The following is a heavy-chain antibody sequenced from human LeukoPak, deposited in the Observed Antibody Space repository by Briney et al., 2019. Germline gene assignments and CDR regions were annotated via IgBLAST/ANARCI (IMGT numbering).Heavy chain of an antibody. CDR2: IRYDGSNK. Sequence: GGSLRLSCAASGFTFSSYGMHWVRQAPGKGLEWVAFIRYDGSNKYYADSVKGRFTISRDNSKNTLYLRMNSLRAEDTAVYYCAKDGRYFDWLLGGYDAFDIWGQGTMVTVSS. D-gene: IGHD3-9*01. J-gene: IGHJ3*02. CDR1: GFTFSSYG. V-gene: IGHV3-30*02. CDR3: AKDGRYFDWLLGGYDAFDI.